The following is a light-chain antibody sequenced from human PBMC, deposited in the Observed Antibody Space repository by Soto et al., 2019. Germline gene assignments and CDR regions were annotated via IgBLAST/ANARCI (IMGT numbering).Light chain of an antibody. V-gene: IGLV2-14*01. Sequence: QSALTQPASVSGSPGQSITISCTGTSSDVGGYNYVSWYQQHPGKAPKLMIYDVSNRPSGVSNRFSGSKSGNTASLTISGLQAEDAADYYCSSYTSSSTYNYVFGTGTKLTVL. CDR1: SSDVGGYNY. CDR3: SSYTSSSTYNYV. J-gene: IGLJ1*01. CDR2: DVS.